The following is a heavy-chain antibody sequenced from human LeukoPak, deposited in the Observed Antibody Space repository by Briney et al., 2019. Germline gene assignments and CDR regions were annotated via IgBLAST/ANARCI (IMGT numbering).Heavy chain of an antibody. Sequence: SETLSLTCTVSGGSISSYYWSWIRQPAGKGLEWIGRIYTSGSTNYNPSLKSRVTISVDTSKNQFSLKLSSVTAADTAVYYCARGVAVAVRSRGFDYWGQGTLVTVSS. V-gene: IGHV4-4*07. CDR2: IYTSGST. J-gene: IGHJ4*02. CDR1: GGSISSYY. CDR3: ARGVAVAVRSRGFDY. D-gene: IGHD6-19*01.